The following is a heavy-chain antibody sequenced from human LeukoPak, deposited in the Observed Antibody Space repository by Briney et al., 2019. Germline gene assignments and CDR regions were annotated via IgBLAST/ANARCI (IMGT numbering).Heavy chain of an antibody. CDR3: ATTVVAVAGKYYYYYYGMDV. D-gene: IGHD6-19*01. CDR1: GYTFTSYG. Sequence: ASVKVSCKASGYTFTSYGISWVRQAPGQGLEWMGWISAYNGNTNYAQKFQGRVTITADESTSTAYMELSSLRSEDTAVYYCATTVVAVAGKYYYYYYGMDVWGQGTTVTVSS. V-gene: IGHV1-18*01. J-gene: IGHJ6*02. CDR2: ISAYNGNT.